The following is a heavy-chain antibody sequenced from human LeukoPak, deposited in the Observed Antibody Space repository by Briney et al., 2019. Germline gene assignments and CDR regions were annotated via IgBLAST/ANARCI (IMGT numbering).Heavy chain of an antibody. CDR2: ITASGTAM. J-gene: IGHJ4*02. CDR3: ASSGSYRFDY. D-gene: IGHD1-26*01. CDR1: GFTFSSYT. Sequence: GGSLRLSCAASGFTFSSYTMNWVRQAPGKGLEWVSHITASGTAMLYADSVKGRFTISRDNAKNSLYLQMNSLRDEDTAVYYCASSGSYRFDYWGQGTLVTVSS. V-gene: IGHV3-48*02.